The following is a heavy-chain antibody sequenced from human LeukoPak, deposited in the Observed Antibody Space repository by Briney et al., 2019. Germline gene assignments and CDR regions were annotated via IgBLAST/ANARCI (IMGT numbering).Heavy chain of an antibody. CDR2: INPYNGDT. D-gene: IGHD3-22*01. Sequence: ASVKVSCKASGYTFTGYYLHWVRQAPGQGLEWMGWINPYNGDTNYSPKFKGRVTLTRDTSTTTSYMDLSRLTSDDTAVYFCARGSYDSRGYYSDYHFYMELWGKGTTITVSS. V-gene: IGHV1-2*02. CDR3: ARGSYDSRGYYSDYHFYMEL. CDR1: GYTFTGYY. J-gene: IGHJ6*03.